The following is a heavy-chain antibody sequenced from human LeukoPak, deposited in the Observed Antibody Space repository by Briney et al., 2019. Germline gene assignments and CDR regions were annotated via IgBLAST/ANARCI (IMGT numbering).Heavy chain of an antibody. Sequence: PGGSLRLSCAASGFTFSRYWMHWLRQAPGKGLVWVSRISTDGSSTSYADSVKGRFTISRDNSKNTLYLQMNSLRAEDTAVYYCARGVPVFDYWGQGTLVTVSS. CDR3: ARGVPVFDY. CDR2: ISTDGSST. D-gene: IGHD5/OR15-5a*01. V-gene: IGHV3-74*01. CDR1: GFTFSRYW. J-gene: IGHJ4*02.